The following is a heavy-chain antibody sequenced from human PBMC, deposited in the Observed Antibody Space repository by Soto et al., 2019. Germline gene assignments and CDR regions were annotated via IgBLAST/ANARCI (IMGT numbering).Heavy chain of an antibody. CDR3: AREKSIADAFDI. CDR2: ISSSSSYI. J-gene: IGHJ3*02. D-gene: IGHD6-6*01. CDR1: GFTFSSYS. Sequence: EVQLAESGGGLVKPGGSLRLSCAASGFTFSSYSMNWVRQAPGKGLEWVSSISSSSSYIYYADSVKGRFTISRDNAKNSLYLQMNSLRAEDTAVYYCAREKSIADAFDIWGQGTMVTVSS. V-gene: IGHV3-21*01.